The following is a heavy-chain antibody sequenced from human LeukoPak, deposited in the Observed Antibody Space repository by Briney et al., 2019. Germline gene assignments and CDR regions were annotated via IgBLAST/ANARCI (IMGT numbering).Heavy chain of an antibody. J-gene: IGHJ4*02. V-gene: IGHV1-69*01. CDR1: GGTFSSYA. CDR3: ARLVSGSYPDFVY. D-gene: IGHD1-26*01. CDR2: IIPIFGTA. Sequence: ASVKVSCKASGGTFSSYAISWVRQAPGQGLEWMGGIIPIFGTANYAQKFQGRVTITADESTSTAYMELSSLRSEDTAVYYCARLVSGSYPDFVYWGQGTLVTVSS.